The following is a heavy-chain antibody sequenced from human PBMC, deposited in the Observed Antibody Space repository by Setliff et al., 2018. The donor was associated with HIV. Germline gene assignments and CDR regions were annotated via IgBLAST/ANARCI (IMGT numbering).Heavy chain of an antibody. CDR2: ISAYNGNT. D-gene: IGHD3-10*01. J-gene: IGHJ4*02. CDR3: ATPWTGY. V-gene: IGHV1-18*01. CDR1: GGTFSTYA. Sequence: ASVKVSCKASGGTFSTYAISWVRQAPGQGLEWMGWISAYNGNTTYAQKFLGRVTLTRDTSTSTVYMELSSLRSEDTAVYFCATPWTGYWGQGTLVTSPQ.